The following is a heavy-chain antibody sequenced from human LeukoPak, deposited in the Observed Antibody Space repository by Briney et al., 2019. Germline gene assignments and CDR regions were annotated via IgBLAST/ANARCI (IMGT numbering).Heavy chain of an antibody. Sequence: ASVKVSCKASGYSFNSYDINWVRQAPGQGLEWMGWINPNSGGTNYAQKFQGRVTMTRDTSISTAYMELSSLRSDDTAVYYCARAVSSGPGPDWGQGTLVTVSS. V-gene: IGHV1-2*02. D-gene: IGHD3-22*01. CDR2: INPNSGGT. J-gene: IGHJ4*02. CDR3: ARAVSSGPGPD. CDR1: GYSFNSYD.